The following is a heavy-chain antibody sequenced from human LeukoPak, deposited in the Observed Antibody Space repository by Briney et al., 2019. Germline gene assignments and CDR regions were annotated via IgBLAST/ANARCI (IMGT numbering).Heavy chain of an antibody. CDR3: AREGLTIFGVVMPFDY. CDR2: INPNSGGT. D-gene: IGHD3-3*01. J-gene: IGHJ4*02. V-gene: IGHV1-2*02. CDR1: GYTLTGYY. Sequence: ASVKVSCKASGYTLTGYYMHWVRQAPGQGLEWMGWINPNSGGTNYAQKFQGRVTMTRDTSISTAYMELSRLRSDDTAVYYCAREGLTIFGVVMPFDYWGQGTLVTVSS.